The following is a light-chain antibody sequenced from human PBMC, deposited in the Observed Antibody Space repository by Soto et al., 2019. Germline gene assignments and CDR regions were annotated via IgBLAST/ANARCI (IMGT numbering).Light chain of an antibody. CDR2: LEGSGSY. J-gene: IGLJ2*01. CDR3: ETWDTTVVV. V-gene: IGLV4-60*02. CDR1: SGHSTYI. Sequence: QPVLTQSSSASPSLGSSVKLTCTLSSGHSTYIIAWHQQQPGKAPRYLMKLEGSGSYNKGSGIPDRLSGSSSGADRYLTISNLQFEDEADYYCETWDTTVVVFGGGTKLTVL.